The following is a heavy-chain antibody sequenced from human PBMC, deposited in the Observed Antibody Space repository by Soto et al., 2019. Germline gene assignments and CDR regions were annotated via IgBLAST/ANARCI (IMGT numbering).Heavy chain of an antibody. Sequence: ASVKVSCKASGYTFTRYYMHWVRQAPGQGLEWMVIINPSGGSTSYAQKFQGRVTMTRDTSTSTVYMELSSLRSEDTAVYYCARAGSGWLYYYYGMDVWGQGTTVTVSS. D-gene: IGHD6-19*01. CDR3: ARAGSGWLYYYYGMDV. V-gene: IGHV1-46*01. CDR2: INPSGGST. CDR1: GYTFTRYY. J-gene: IGHJ6*02.